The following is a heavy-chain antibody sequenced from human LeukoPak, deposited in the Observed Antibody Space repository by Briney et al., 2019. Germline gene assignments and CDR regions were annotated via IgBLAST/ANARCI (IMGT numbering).Heavy chain of an antibody. Sequence: SETLSLTCTVSGGSISSYYWSWIRQTPGKGLEWIGYIYYSGSTYYNPSLKSRVTISVDTSKNQFSLKLSSVTAADTAVYYCARILGYCSGGSCYRSSYWYFDLWGRGTLVTVSS. CDR3: ARILGYCSGGSCYRSSYWYFDL. D-gene: IGHD2-15*01. CDR1: GGSISSYY. CDR2: IYYSGST. V-gene: IGHV4-59*04. J-gene: IGHJ2*01.